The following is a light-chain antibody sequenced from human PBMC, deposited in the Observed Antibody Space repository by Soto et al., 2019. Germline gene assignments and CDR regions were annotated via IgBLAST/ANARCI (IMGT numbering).Light chain of an antibody. CDR3: AAWDDSLKGWV. CDR2: ANN. J-gene: IGLJ3*02. V-gene: IGLV1-44*01. Sequence: QSVLTQPPSASGTSGQRVTISCSGSSSNIGSETVNWYQQVPGTAPKLLIYANNQRPSGVPDRFSVSKSGTSASLAIGGLQSEDEADYYCAAWDDSLKGWVFGGGTKLTVL. CDR1: SSNIGSET.